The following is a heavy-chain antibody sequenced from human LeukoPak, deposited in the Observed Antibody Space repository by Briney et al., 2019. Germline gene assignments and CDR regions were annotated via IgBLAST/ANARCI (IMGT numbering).Heavy chain of an antibody. Sequence: PGGSLRLSCAVSGFTFSSYWMSWVRQAPGKGLEWVANIKQDGSEKYYVDSVKGRFTISRDNAKNSLYLQMNSLRAEDAAVYYCARGLTSLDYWGQGTLVTVSS. D-gene: IGHD1-20*01. CDR1: GFTFSSYW. V-gene: IGHV3-7*01. CDR3: ARGLTSLDY. J-gene: IGHJ4*02. CDR2: IKQDGSEK.